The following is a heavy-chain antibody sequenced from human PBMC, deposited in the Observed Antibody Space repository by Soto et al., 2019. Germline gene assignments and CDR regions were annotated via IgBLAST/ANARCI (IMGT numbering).Heavy chain of an antibody. CDR3: ARRRGSVFGFWIGPTAYGMVV. CDR2: INHSGST. D-gene: IGHD3-3*01. Sequence: SETLSLTCAVYGGSFSGYYWSWIRQPPGKGLEWIGEINHSGSTNYNPSLKSRVTISVDTSKNQFSLKLSSVTAADTAVYYCARRRGSVFGFWIGPTAYGMVVWGPGITVTVS. V-gene: IGHV4-34*01. J-gene: IGHJ6*02. CDR1: GGSFSGYY.